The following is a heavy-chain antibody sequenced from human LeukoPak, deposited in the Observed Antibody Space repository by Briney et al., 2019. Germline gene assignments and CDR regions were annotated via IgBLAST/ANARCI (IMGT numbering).Heavy chain of an antibody. CDR3: AKDGQWLEPSYNYYMDV. CDR1: AFTFSDYA. CDR2: ISYDGSEK. D-gene: IGHD6-19*01. V-gene: IGHV3-30*18. Sequence: GRSLRLSCAASAFTFSDYAMHWVRQAPGKGLEWVAVISYDGSEKYYADSVKGRFTISRDNSKNKLYLQMHSLTAEDTALYYCAKDGQWLEPSYNYYMDVWGKGTTVTVSS. J-gene: IGHJ6*03.